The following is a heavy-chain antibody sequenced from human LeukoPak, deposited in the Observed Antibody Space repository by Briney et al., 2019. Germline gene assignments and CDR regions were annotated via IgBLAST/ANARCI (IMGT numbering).Heavy chain of an antibody. CDR3: ALGGFWSGYDY. CDR1: GFTFSGYE. V-gene: IGHV3-48*03. D-gene: IGHD3-3*01. J-gene: IGHJ4*02. CDR2: ISTTGSNI. Sequence: GGSLRLSCAASGFTFSGYEMNWVRQAPGKRLEWISYISTTGSNIYYADFVKGRFTISRDNAKNSLYLQMDSLRAEDTAVYYCALGGFWSGYDYWGQGTLVTVSS.